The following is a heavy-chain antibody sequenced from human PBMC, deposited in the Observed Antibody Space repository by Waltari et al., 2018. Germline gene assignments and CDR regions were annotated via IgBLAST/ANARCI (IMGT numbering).Heavy chain of an antibody. CDR1: GFTFSSYW. CDR2: ISSSSSYI. J-gene: IGHJ3*02. CDR3: ARKLGRGSYHDAFDI. Sequence: EVQLVESGGGLVQPGGSLRLSCAASGFTFSSYWMSWVRQAPGKGLEWVSSISSSSSYIYYADSVKGRFTISRDNAKNSLYLQMNSLRAEDTAVYYCARKLGRGSYHDAFDIWGQGTMVTVSS. D-gene: IGHD1-26*01. V-gene: IGHV3-21*01.